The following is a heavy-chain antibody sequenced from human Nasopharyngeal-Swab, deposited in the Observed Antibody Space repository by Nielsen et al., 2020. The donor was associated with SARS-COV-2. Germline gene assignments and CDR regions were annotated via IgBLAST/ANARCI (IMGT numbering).Heavy chain of an antibody. CDR2: LSAYNGNT. Sequence: ASVKVSCKASGYPFTSYGIRWVRQAPGQGLEWMGWLSAYNGNTNYAQQLQGRVTMTTDTSTSTAYMELRSLRSDDTAVYYCARGIAAAGQTTPDYWGQGTLVTVSS. J-gene: IGHJ4*02. CDR3: ARGIAAAGQTTPDY. CDR1: GYPFTSYG. D-gene: IGHD6-13*01. V-gene: IGHV1-18*01.